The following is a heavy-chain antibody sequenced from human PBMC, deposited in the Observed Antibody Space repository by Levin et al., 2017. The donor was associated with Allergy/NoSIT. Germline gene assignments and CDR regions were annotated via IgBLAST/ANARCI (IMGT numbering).Heavy chain of an antibody. CDR3: ATLTGTTRRGYYYYYMDV. D-gene: IGHD1-7*01. Sequence: SQTLSLTCAVYGGSFSGYYWSWIRQPPGKGLEWIGEINHSGSTNYNPSLKSRVTISVDTSKNQFSLKLSSVTAADTAVYYCATLTGTTRRGYYYYYMDVWGKGTTVTVSS. CDR2: INHSGST. V-gene: IGHV4-34*01. J-gene: IGHJ6*03. CDR1: GGSFSGYY.